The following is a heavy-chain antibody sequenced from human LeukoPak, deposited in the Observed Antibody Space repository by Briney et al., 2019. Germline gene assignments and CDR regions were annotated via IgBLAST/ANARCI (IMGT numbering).Heavy chain of an antibody. J-gene: IGHJ4*02. CDR2: TYPSGST. CDR3: ARTRKNYYGDMFYFDY. CDR1: GGSINGYY. Sequence: KSSETLSLTCTVSGGSINGYYWTWIRQPAGKGLEWIGHTYPSGSTNYNPSLKSRVTMSEDTSKNQFSLKLSSVTAADTAVYYCARTRKNYYGDMFYFDYWGQGTLVTVSS. V-gene: IGHV4-4*07. D-gene: IGHD3-10*01.